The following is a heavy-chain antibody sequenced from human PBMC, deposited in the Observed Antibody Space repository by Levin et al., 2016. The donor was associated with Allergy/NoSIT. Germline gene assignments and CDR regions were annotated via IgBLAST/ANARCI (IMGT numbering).Heavy chain of an antibody. D-gene: IGHD2-2*01. V-gene: IGHV2-5*02. J-gene: IGHJ4*02. CDR3: AHRREGVPADTWGWFFDY. CDR2: IFWDDDK. Sequence: SGPTLVKPTQTLTLTCTFSGFSFSTTGVAVGWIRQPPGKALEWLALIFWDDDKRYSPSLKSRLTISKDTSKNQVVLTMTNMDPVDTATYYCAHRREGVPADTWGWFFDYWGQGSLVTVSS. CDR1: GFSFSTTGVA.